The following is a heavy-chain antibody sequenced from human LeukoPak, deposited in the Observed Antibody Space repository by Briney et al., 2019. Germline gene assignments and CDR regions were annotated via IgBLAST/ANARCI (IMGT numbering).Heavy chain of an antibody. D-gene: IGHD2-2*01. J-gene: IGHJ3*01. CDR3: ARDRYCASSTCPGAFDL. CDR2: IKSISDGETR. Sequence: GGSLRLSCVASVLTLNYDWMTWVRQAPGKGLEWVGRIKSISDGETRDYAEHVKGRFTMSRDDSRNTMYLQMSSMKTEDTAVYYCARDRYCASSTCPGAFDLWGQGTVVTVSS. CDR1: VLTLNYDW. V-gene: IGHV3-15*01.